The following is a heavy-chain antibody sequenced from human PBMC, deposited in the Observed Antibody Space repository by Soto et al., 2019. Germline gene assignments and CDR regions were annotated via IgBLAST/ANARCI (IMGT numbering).Heavy chain of an antibody. CDR2: INAGNGNT. CDR3: VRGEVLMDV. Sequence: ASVKVSCKSSGYTFTSYGMHCVRQAPGQRLEWMGWINAGNGNTKYSQKFQSRVTITRDTSASTAYMELSSLRSEDTAVYYCVRGEVLMDVWGQGTTVTVSS. D-gene: IGHD2-8*01. J-gene: IGHJ6*02. CDR1: GYTFTSYG. V-gene: IGHV1-3*01.